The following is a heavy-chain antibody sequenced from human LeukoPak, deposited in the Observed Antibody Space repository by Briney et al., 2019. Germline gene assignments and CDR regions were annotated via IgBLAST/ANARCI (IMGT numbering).Heavy chain of an antibody. Sequence: SETLSLTCTVSGGSISSSSYYWGWIRQPPGKGLEWIGSIYYSGSTYYNPSLKSRVTISVDTSKNQFSLKLSSLTAADTAVYYCARGYYYYYMDVWGKGTTVTVSS. J-gene: IGHJ6*03. CDR2: IYYSGST. CDR3: ARGYYYYYMDV. V-gene: IGHV4-39*07. CDR1: GGSISSSSYY.